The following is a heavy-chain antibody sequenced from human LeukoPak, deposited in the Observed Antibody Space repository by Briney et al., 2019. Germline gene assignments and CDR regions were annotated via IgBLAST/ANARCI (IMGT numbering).Heavy chain of an antibody. Sequence: PSETLSLTCTVSGGSISNYYWSWIRQSPGKGLEWIGYIYYSVSTNYNPSLRSRVTISIDTSKKQFSLKVTSVTAADTAVYYCASIGPSHNGYYFDYWGQGTLVTISS. CDR1: GGSISNYY. D-gene: IGHD2-8*01. J-gene: IGHJ4*02. CDR3: ASIGPSHNGYYFDY. V-gene: IGHV4-59*08. CDR2: IYYSVST.